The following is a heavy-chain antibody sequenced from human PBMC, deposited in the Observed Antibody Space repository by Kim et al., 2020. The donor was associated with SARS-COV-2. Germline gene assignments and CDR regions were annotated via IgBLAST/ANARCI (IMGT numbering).Heavy chain of an antibody. D-gene: IGHD2-2*01. CDR1: GFTFSSYW. Sequence: GGSLRLSCAASGFTFSSYWMSWVRQAPGKGLEWVANIKQDGSEKYYVDSVKGRFTISRDNAKNSLYLQMNSLRAEDTAVYYCARGGPAAPFCYYYYGMDVWGQGTTVTVPS. CDR2: IKQDGSEK. J-gene: IGHJ6*01. CDR3: ARGGPAAPFCYYYYGMDV. V-gene: IGHV3-7*01.